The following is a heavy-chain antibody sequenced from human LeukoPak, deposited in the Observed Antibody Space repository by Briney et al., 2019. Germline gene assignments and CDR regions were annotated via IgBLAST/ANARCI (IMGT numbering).Heavy chain of an antibody. Sequence: SETLSLTCTVSGDSISSGDYYWSWIRQPAGKGLEWIGRIYTSGSTNYNPSLKSRVTISVDTSKNQFPLKLSSVTAADTAVYYCARGGYCGGDCYFYYWGQGTLVTVSS. D-gene: IGHD2-21*02. J-gene: IGHJ4*02. CDR3: ARGGYCGGDCYFYY. V-gene: IGHV4-61*02. CDR2: IYTSGST. CDR1: GDSISSGDYY.